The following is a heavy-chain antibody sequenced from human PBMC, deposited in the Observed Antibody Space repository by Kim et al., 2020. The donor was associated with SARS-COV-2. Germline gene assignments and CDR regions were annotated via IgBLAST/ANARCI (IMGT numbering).Heavy chain of an antibody. J-gene: IGHJ3*02. Sequence: GGSLRLSCAASGFTVSSNYMSWVRQAPGKGLEWVSVIYSGGSTYYADSVKGRFTISRDNSKNTLYLQMNSLRAEDTAVYYCARGNEWDAFDIWGQGTMVTVSS. V-gene: IGHV3-53*01. CDR3: ARGNEWDAFDI. CDR1: GFTVSSNY. D-gene: IGHD3-3*01. CDR2: IYSGGST.